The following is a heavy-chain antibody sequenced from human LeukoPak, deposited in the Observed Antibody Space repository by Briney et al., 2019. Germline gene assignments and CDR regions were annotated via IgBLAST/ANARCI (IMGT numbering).Heavy chain of an antibody. J-gene: IGHJ4*02. CDR3: AARGYSYSTFDY. CDR1: GYTFTNYD. Sequence: ASVKASCKASGYTFTNYDINWVRQTTGQGLEWMGWMSPNTGNTGYGQKFQGRITMTRNTSISTAYMELSSLRSEDTAVYYCAARGYSYSTFDYWGQGTLVTVSS. CDR2: MSPNTGNT. V-gene: IGHV1-8*01. D-gene: IGHD5-18*01.